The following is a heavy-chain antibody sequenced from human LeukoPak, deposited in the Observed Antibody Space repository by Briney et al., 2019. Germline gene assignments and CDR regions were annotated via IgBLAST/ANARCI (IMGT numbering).Heavy chain of an antibody. CDR1: GFAFNTYA. D-gene: IGHD3-10*01. Sequence: GGSLRLSCAASGFAFNTYAMHWVRQAPGQGLEWVALIWHDGSHKFYSNSVRGQFTISRDNSKKTVSLQMNNLRPEDTAVYYCGREIFGSGSYTDFWGKGTLVTVSS. CDR3: GREIFGSGSYTDF. J-gene: IGHJ4*02. CDR2: IWHDGSHK. V-gene: IGHV3-33*01.